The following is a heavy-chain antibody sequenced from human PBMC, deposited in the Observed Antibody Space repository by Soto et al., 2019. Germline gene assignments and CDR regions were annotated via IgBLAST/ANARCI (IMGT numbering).Heavy chain of an antibody. CDR1: GYTFTSYD. J-gene: IGHJ4*02. D-gene: IGHD2-15*01. Sequence: GASVKVSCKASGYTFTSYDINWVRQATGQGLEWMGWMNPNSGNTGYAQKFQGRVTMTRNTSISTAYMELSSLRSEDTAVYYCVRAGCSGGSCALGYWGPGTLVTVSS. V-gene: IGHV1-8*01. CDR3: VRAGCSGGSCALGY. CDR2: MNPNSGNT.